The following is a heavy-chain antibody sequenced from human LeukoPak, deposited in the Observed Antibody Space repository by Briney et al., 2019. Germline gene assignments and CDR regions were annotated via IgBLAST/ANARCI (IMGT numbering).Heavy chain of an antibody. CDR1: GFTFINYA. V-gene: IGHV3-23*01. CDR3: AKCPGYCSSTSCCHAFDI. CDR2: ISANGGGT. J-gene: IGHJ3*02. Sequence: GGSLRLSCAASGFTFINYAMSWVRQAPGKGLEWVSTISANGGGTYYADSVKGRFTISRDNSKNALYLQMNTLRAEDTALYYCAKCPGYCSSTSCCHAFDIWGQGTMVTVSS. D-gene: IGHD2-2*01.